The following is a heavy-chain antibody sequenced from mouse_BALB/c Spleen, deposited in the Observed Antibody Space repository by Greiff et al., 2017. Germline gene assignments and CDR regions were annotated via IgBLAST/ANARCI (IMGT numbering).Heavy chain of an antibody. D-gene: IGHD1-1*01. CDR2: INPGSGGT. Sequence: QVHVKQSGAELVRPGTSVKVSCKASGYAFTNYLIEWVKQRPGQGLEWIGVINPGSGGTNYNEKFKGKATLTADKSSSTAYMQLSSLTSDDSAVYFCARSGYYYGSSYWYFDVWGAGTTVTVSS. J-gene: IGHJ1*01. V-gene: IGHV1-54*01. CDR3: ARSGYYYGSSYWYFDV. CDR1: GYAFTNYL.